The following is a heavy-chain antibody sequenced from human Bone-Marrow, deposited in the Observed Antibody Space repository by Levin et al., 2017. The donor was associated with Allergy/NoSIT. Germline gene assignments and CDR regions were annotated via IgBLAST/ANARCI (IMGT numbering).Heavy chain of an antibody. CDR3: AKAPYYYDSSGPMGFDP. CDR2: ISYDGSNK. CDR1: GLTFSSYG. V-gene: IGHV3-30*18. J-gene: IGHJ5*02. D-gene: IGHD3-22*01. Sequence: PGGSLRLSCAASGLTFSSYGMHWVRQAPGKGLEWVAVISYDGSNKYYADSVKGRFTISRDNSKNTLYLQMNSLRAEDTAVYYCAKAPYYYDSSGPMGFDPWGQGTLVTVSS.